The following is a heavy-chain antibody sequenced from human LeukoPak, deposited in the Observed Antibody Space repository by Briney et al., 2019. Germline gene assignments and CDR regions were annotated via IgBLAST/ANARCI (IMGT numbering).Heavy chain of an antibody. J-gene: IGHJ4*02. CDR2: IRYDGSNK. D-gene: IGHD5-18*01. Sequence: PGGSLRLSCAASGFTFSSYGVHWVRQAPGKGLEWVAFIRYDGSNKYYADSVKGRFTISKDNSKNTLYLQMNSLRGEDTAVYYCAKESGLYSPFDYWGQGTLVTVSS. V-gene: IGHV3-30*02. CDR3: AKESGLYSPFDY. CDR1: GFTFSSYG.